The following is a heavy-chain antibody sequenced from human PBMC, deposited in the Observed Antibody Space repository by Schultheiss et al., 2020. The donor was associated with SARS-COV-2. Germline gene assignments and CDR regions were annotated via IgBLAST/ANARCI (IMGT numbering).Heavy chain of an antibody. CDR3: AKDEGFDY. V-gene: IGHV3-30*18. CDR1: GFTFSSFG. J-gene: IGHJ4*02. Sequence: GGSLRLSCAASGFTFSSFGIHWVRQAPGKGLEWVAVISYDGSNREYVDSVKGRFTISRDNSKNTLYLQMNSLRAEDTAVYYCAKDEGFDYWGQGTLVTVSS. CDR2: ISYDGSNR.